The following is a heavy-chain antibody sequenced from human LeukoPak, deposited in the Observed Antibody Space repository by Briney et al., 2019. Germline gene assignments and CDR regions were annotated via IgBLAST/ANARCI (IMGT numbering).Heavy chain of an antibody. V-gene: IGHV1-2*02. CDR2: INPNSGGT. Sequence: ASVKVSCKASGYTVTGYYMHWVRQAPGQGPEWMGWINPNSGGTNYAQKFQGRVTMTLATSIGTAYMELSRLKSDDTAVYYCASARGYSDFDSYFDYWGQGTLATVSS. CDR1: GYTVTGYY. D-gene: IGHD5-12*01. J-gene: IGHJ4*02. CDR3: ASARGYSDFDSYFDY.